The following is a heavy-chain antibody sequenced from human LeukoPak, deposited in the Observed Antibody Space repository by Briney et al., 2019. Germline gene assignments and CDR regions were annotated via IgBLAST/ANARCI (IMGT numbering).Heavy chain of an antibody. V-gene: IGHV1-8*01. D-gene: IGHD1-26*01. CDR3: ARPAAGSGSYSVY. J-gene: IGHJ4*02. Sequence: ASVKVSCKASGYTFTSYDINWVRQATGQGLEWMGWMNPNSGNTGYAQKLQGRVTMTTDTSTSTAYMELRSLRSDDTAVYYCARPAAGSGSYSVYWGQGTLVTVSS. CDR2: MNPNSGNT. CDR1: GYTFTSYD.